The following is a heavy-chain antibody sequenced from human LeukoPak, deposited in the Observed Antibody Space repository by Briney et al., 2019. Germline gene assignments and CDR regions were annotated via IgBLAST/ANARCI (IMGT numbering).Heavy chain of an antibody. CDR1: SGSISSSNYY. CDR2: MYYSGST. J-gene: IGHJ4*02. CDR3: ARDGGPDYYDSSGYYFPRFDY. Sequence: SETLSLTCTVSSGSISSSNYYWGWIRQPPGKGLEWIGSMYYSGSTYYNPSLKSRVTISVDTSKNQFSLKLSSVTAADTAVYYCARDGGPDYYDSSGYYFPRFDYWGQGTLVTVSS. V-gene: IGHV4-39*07. D-gene: IGHD3-22*01.